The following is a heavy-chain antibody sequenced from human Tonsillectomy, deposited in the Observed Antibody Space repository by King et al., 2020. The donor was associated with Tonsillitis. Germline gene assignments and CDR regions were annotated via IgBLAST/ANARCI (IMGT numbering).Heavy chain of an antibody. CDR1: GFTFSNYD. V-gene: IGHV3-13*01. Sequence: VQLVESGGGLAQPGGSLRLSCAASGFTFSNYDMHWVRQVTGKGLEWVSAIDSPGDTYYSASVKGRFTISRENAKNSLYLQMNSLTAGDTAVYYCVRVTTVTTAYFDYWGQGTLVTVSS. D-gene: IGHD4-17*01. CDR3: VRVTTVTTAYFDY. CDR2: IDSPGDT. J-gene: IGHJ4*02.